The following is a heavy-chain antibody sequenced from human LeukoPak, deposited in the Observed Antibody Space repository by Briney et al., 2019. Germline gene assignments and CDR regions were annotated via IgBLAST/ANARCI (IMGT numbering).Heavy chain of an antibody. CDR1: GFTFRDYG. CDR3: ARGRTVSGAKYYFDF. Sequence: GGSLRLSCLTSGFTFRDYGLGWVRQAPGMGLEWVSFTRSKIYGGAPEYAASVRGRFSVSRDDSESIAYLQMNNLESEDTAVYYCARGRTVSGAKYYFDFWSPGTLVAVPS. J-gene: IGHJ4*02. V-gene: IGHV3-49*04. CDR2: TRSKIYGGAP. D-gene: IGHD2/OR15-2a*01.